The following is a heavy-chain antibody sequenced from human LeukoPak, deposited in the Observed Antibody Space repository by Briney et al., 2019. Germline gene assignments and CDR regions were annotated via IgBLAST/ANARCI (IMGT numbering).Heavy chain of an antibody. Sequence: PSETLSLTCTVSGGSISSYYWSWIRQPPGKGLEWIGYIYYSGSTNYNPSLKSRVTISVDTSKNQFSLKLSSVTAADTAVYHCARTYYYDSSGYWIDAFDIWGQGTMVTVSS. CDR2: IYYSGST. CDR1: GGSISSYY. J-gene: IGHJ3*02. V-gene: IGHV4-59*01. D-gene: IGHD3-22*01. CDR3: ARTYYYDSSGYWIDAFDI.